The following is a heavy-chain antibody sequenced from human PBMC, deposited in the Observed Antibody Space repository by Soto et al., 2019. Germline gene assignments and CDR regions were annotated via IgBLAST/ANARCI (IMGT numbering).Heavy chain of an antibody. V-gene: IGHV4-39*02. CDR1: GGSGRSDGYY. CDR3: ARVGPWVPCYYDSSPYTFENWFDP. D-gene: IGHD3-22*01. J-gene: IGHJ5*02. CDR2: IYHGGST. Sequence: PSETLSLTCTVSGGSGRSDGYYWGWLRQPPGKGLEWIGSIYHGGSTYYNPSLNSRVTLSIDMTNNHVSLILNSVTAADTAVYYCARVGPWVPCYYDSSPYTFENWFDPWGQGTLVTVSS.